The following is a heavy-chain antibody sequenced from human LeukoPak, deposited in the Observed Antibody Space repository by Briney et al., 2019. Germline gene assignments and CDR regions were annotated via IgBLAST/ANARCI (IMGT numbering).Heavy chain of an antibody. CDR3: AKDTFSIVVVPAAT. Sequence: PGGSLRLSCAASGFTFSSYAMSWVRQAPGKGLEWVSVISGSGGSTYYAGSVKGRFTISRDNSKNTLYLQMNSLRAEDTAVYYCAKDTFSIVVVPAATWGQGTLVTVSS. CDR1: GFTFSSYA. D-gene: IGHD2-2*01. J-gene: IGHJ5*02. V-gene: IGHV3-23*01. CDR2: ISGSGGST.